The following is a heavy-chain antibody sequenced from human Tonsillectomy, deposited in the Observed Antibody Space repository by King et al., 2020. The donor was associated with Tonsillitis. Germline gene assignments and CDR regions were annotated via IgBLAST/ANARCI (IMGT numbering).Heavy chain of an antibody. CDR2: IKSATEGGTT. V-gene: IGHV3-15*01. J-gene: IGHJ5*02. CDR1: GFTFRDAW. Sequence: VQLVESGGDLVKPGESLRLSCRASGFTFRDAWMSWVRQIPGKGLEWVGRIKSATEGGTTDTAAPVKGRFSMSREDSKNTMYLQMDSLKIEDTAVYYCITNLADCRAAYFPSWGQGTLVTVSS. CDR3: ITNLADCRAAYFPS. D-gene: IGHD2-21*02.